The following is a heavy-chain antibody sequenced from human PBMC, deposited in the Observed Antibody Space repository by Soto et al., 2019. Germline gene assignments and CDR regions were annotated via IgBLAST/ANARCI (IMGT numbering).Heavy chain of an antibody. V-gene: IGHV3-23*01. Sequence: PGGSLRLSCAASGFTFRSYAMGWVRQGPGKGLEWVAVVSIGGSTHYADSVRGRFTISRDNSKNTLSLQMNSLTAEDTAVYFCAKRRGAGGHFGCWGQGALVTVSS. CDR3: AKRRGAGGHFGC. D-gene: IGHD2-15*01. CDR1: GFTFRSYA. J-gene: IGHJ4*02. CDR2: VSIGGST.